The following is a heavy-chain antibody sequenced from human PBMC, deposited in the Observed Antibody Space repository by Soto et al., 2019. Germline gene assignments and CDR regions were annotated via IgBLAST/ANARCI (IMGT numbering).Heavy chain of an antibody. Sequence: PSETLSLTCTVSGVSVSRVCQWIWIRQPPGKGLEWIGHISYSGSPYYHPSLRSRLSISVDTSKNQFSLKVKSVTAADTAVYYCARAWDFWGQGTLVTVSS. V-gene: IGHV4-30-4*01. CDR3: ARAWDF. J-gene: IGHJ1*01. D-gene: IGHD1-26*01. CDR2: ISYSGSP. CDR1: GVSVSRVCQ.